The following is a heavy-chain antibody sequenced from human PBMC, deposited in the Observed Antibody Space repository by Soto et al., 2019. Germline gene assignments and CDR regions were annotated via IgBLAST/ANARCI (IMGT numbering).Heavy chain of an antibody. CDR3: ARGDNWNSVDPENWFDP. D-gene: IGHD1-7*01. CDR1: GGTFSSYA. Sequence: ASVKVSCKASGGTFSSYAISWVRQAPGQGLEWMGWINPICGSTNYAQKFQGWVTITRDTSISTAYMELSRLRSDDTAVYYCARGDNWNSVDPENWFDPWGQGTLVTVSS. J-gene: IGHJ5*02. V-gene: IGHV1-2*04. CDR2: INPICGST.